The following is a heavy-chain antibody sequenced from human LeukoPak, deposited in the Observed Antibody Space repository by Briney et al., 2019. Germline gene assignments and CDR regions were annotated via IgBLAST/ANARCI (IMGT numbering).Heavy chain of an antibody. CDR2: IHTNTGNP. J-gene: IGHJ6*02. CDR3: VAGGVINYYYGMDV. V-gene: IGHV7-4-1*02. CDR1: GYTFSNYA. D-gene: IGHD3-22*01. Sequence: ASVKVSCKASGYTFSNYAMNWVRQAPGQGLEWMGWIHTNTGNPTYGQGFTGRFVFSLDTSVSTAYLQISSLKAEDTAVYYCVAGGVINYYYGMDVWGQGTTVTVSS.